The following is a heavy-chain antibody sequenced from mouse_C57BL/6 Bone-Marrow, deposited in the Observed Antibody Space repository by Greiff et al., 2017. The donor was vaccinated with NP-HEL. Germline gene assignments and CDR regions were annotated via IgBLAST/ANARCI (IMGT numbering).Heavy chain of an antibody. V-gene: IGHV1-55*01. Sequence: QVQLQQPGAELVKPGASVKMSCKASGYTFTSYWITWVKQRPGQGLEWIGDIYPGSGSTNYNEKFKSKATLTVDTSSSTAYMQLSSLTSEDSAVYYCARFITTVVAEDYWGQGTTLTVSS. D-gene: IGHD1-1*01. CDR1: GYTFTSYW. J-gene: IGHJ2*01. CDR2: IYPGSGST. CDR3: ARFITTVVAEDY.